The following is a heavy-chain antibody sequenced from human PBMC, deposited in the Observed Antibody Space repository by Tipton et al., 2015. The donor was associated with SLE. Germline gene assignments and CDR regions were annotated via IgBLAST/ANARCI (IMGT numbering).Heavy chain of an antibody. Sequence: TLSLTCTVSGGSMSTYYWSWIRLPPGKGLEWIGYIYYSGGTSYNPSLNSRVTISVDTSRNQFSLKLTSVTAADSAVYYCVRYSLTSWRLDLWGRGTLVTVSS. CDR1: GGSMSTYY. J-gene: IGHJ2*01. CDR2: IYYSGGT. D-gene: IGHD2-2*01. V-gene: IGHV4-59*01. CDR3: VRYSLTSWRLDL.